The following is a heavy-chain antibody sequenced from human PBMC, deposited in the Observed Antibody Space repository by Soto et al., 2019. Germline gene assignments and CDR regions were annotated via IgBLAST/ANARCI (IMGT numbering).Heavy chain of an antibody. D-gene: IGHD2-2*01. V-gene: IGHV4-39*07. J-gene: IGHJ4*02. CDR3: ASSVQEPRAVPAAISWYRFDY. CDR1: GGSVSSSSYY. CDR2: VNYSGST. Sequence: SETLSLTCTVSGGSVSSSSYYWGWLRQPPGKGLEWIGEVNYSGSTNYNPSLKSRVTISVDTSKNQFSLKLRSVSAADTAVYYCASSVQEPRAVPAAISWYRFDYWGQGTLVTV.